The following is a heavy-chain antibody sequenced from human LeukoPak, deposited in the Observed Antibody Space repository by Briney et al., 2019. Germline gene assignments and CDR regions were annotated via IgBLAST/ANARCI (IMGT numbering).Heavy chain of an antibody. CDR1: GGSISSSSYY. Sequence: PSETLSLTCTVSGGSISSSSYYWGWIRQPPGKGLEWIGCIYYSGSTYYNPSLKSRVTISVDTSKNQFSLKLSSVTAADTAVYYCARFTVTTNFDYWGQGTLVTVSS. D-gene: IGHD4-17*01. J-gene: IGHJ4*02. V-gene: IGHV4-39*07. CDR2: IYYSGST. CDR3: ARFTVTTNFDY.